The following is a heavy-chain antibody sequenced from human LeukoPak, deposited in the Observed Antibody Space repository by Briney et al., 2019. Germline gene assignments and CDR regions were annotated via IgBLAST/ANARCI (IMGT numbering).Heavy chain of an antibody. Sequence: PGGSLRLSCAASGFTFSSYEMNWVRQAPGKGLEWVSYISSSGSTIYYADSVKGRFTISRDNAKNTVLLQMNSHRDDDTAVYYCAKEGPIAAGTGDYFDYWGQGTLVTVSS. V-gene: IGHV3-48*03. D-gene: IGHD6-13*01. CDR3: AKEGPIAAGTGDYFDY. J-gene: IGHJ4*02. CDR1: GFTFSSYE. CDR2: ISSSGSTI.